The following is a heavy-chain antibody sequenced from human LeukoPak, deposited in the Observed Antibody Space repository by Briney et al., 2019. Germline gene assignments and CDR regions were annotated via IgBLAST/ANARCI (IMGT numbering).Heavy chain of an antibody. J-gene: IGHJ4*02. V-gene: IGHV3-74*01. CDR1: GFTFSSYW. Sequence: GGSLRLSCAASGFTFSSYWMHWVRQAPGKGLVWVSRINSDGSSTSYADSVKGRSTISRDNAKNTLYLQMNSLRAEDTAVYYCARGGSISSGWYVGDYWGQGTLVTVSP. CDR2: INSDGSST. D-gene: IGHD6-19*01. CDR3: ARGGSISSGWYVGDY.